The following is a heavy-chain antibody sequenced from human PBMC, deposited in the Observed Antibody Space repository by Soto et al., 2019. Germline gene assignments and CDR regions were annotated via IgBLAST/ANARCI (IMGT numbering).Heavy chain of an antibody. D-gene: IGHD3-9*01. J-gene: IGHJ4*02. CDR3: ARVGERWQYFDWFYYFDS. Sequence: SETLSLTCTVSGGSIGGRYWGRIRQPPGKGLEWGGYVYYSGSSTSNPSLKSRVTMSADTSKNQLSLKVMSVTAADTAVYYCARVGERWQYFDWFYYFDSWGQGALVTVSS. V-gene: IGHV4-59*11. CDR1: GGSIGGRY. CDR2: VYYSGSS.